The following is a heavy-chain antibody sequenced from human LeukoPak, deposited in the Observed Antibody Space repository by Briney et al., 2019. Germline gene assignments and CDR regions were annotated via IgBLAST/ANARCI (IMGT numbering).Heavy chain of an antibody. CDR1: GFTFSSYS. CDR3: ARGRDYGGIGPNWFDP. Sequence: TGGSLRLSCAASGFTFSSYSMNWVRQAPGKGLEWVSSISSSSSYIYYADSVKGRFTISRDNAKNSLYLQMNSLRAEDTAVYYCARGRDYGGIGPNWFDPWGQGTLVTVSS. J-gene: IGHJ5*02. D-gene: IGHD4-23*01. V-gene: IGHV3-21*01. CDR2: ISSSSSYI.